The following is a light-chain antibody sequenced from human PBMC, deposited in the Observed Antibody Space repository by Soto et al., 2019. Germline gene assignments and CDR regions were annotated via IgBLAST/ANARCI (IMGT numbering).Light chain of an antibody. CDR2: GAS. J-gene: IGKJ3*01. V-gene: IGKV3-15*01. Sequence: EIVMTQSPATLSVSPGERATLSCRASQSVSSNLAWYQQKPGQAPRLLIYGASTRATGIPARFSGGGSGTEFTLTISSLQSEEFAVYYCQHDNNWPPFTFGPGTKVDIK. CDR3: QHDNNWPPFT. CDR1: QSVSSN.